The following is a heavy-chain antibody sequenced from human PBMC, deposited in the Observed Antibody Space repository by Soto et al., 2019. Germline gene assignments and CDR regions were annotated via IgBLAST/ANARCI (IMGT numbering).Heavy chain of an antibody. Sequence: GGSLRLSCAPSGFTLSMYTMSWVRQAPEKGLEWVSSISGSGDNTYYADSVKGRFTISRDTSKNTLYLQMNSLRVEDTAMYYCAKDRVVSRDIDALVIWDPATMVTVS. J-gene: IGHJ3*02. CDR2: ISGSGDNT. CDR3: AKDRVVSRDIDALVI. D-gene: IGHD2-15*01. CDR1: GFTLSMYT. V-gene: IGHV3-23*01.